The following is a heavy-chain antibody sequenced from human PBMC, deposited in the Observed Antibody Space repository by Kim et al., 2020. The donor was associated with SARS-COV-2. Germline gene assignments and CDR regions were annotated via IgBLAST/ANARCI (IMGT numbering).Heavy chain of an antibody. CDR3: ARSAYYYDSSGYYFNWYFDL. J-gene: IGHJ2*01. CDR2: IDWDDDK. CDR1: GFSLSTSGMC. Sequence: SGPTLVKPTQTLTLTCTFSGFSLSTSGMCVSWIRQPPGKALEWLALIDWDDDKYYSTSLKTRLTISKDTSKNQVVLTMTNMDPVDTATYYCARSAYYYDSSGYYFNWYFDLWGRGTLVTVSS. D-gene: IGHD3-22*01. V-gene: IGHV2-70*01.